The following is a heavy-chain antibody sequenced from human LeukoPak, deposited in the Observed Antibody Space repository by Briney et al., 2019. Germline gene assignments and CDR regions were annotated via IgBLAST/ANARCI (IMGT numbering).Heavy chain of an antibody. CDR2: INPNSGGT. CDR3: ARLNYGSGSYRFDY. CDR1: GYTFTGYY. D-gene: IGHD3-10*01. J-gene: IGHJ4*02. V-gene: IGHV1-2*02. Sequence: ASVKVSCKASGYTFTGYYMHWVRQAPEQGLEWMGWINPNSGGTNYAQKFQGRVTMTRDTSISTAYMELSRLRSDDTAVYYCARLNYGSGSYRFDYWGQGTLVTVSS.